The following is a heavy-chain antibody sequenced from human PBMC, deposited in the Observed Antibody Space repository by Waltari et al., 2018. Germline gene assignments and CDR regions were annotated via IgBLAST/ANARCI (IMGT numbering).Heavy chain of an antibody. CDR2: VDPEDGET. V-gene: IGHV1-69-2*01. J-gene: IGHJ3*02. Sequence: EVQLVQSGAEVKKPGATVKISCKVSGYTFTDYYMHWVQQAPGKGLEWMGLVDPEDGETIYAEKFQGRVTITADTSTDTAYMELSSLRSEDTAVYYCATESRRPGGVVIIGAFDIWGQGTMVTVSS. CDR1: GYTFTDYY. CDR3: ATESRRPGGVVIIGAFDI. D-gene: IGHD3-3*01.